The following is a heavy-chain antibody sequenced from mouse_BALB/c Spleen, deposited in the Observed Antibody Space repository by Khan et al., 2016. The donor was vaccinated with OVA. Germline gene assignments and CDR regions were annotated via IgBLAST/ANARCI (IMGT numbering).Heavy chain of an antibody. V-gene: IGHV1-4*01. J-gene: IGHJ3*01. CDR3: VRGWTYYRYDGWFAY. CDR2: IIPSTDYT. D-gene: IGHD2-14*01. Sequence: QIQLVQSGAELARPGASVKMSCKASGYTFTTYTIHWVKQRPGQGLEWIGYIIPSTDYTTYNQKFKDKATLTADKSSSTAYMQLSSLTSDDSAVYYCVRGWTYYRYDGWFAYWGQGNLVPVAA. CDR1: GYTFTTYT.